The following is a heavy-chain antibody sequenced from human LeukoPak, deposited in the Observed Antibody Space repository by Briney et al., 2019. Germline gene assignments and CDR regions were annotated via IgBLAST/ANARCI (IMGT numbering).Heavy chain of an antibody. CDR1: GGSIGSSAYS. CDR3: GRVTGYMIEDYFDY. Sequence: SETLSLTCTVSGGSIGSSAYSWGWIRQPPGKGLEWIGSNTGTTYYNPSLKSRVTISLDTSKNQFSLKLISVTAADTALYYCGRVTGYMIEDYFDYWGQGTLVTVSS. CDR2: NTGTT. J-gene: IGHJ4*02. V-gene: IGHV4-39*01. D-gene: IGHD3-22*01.